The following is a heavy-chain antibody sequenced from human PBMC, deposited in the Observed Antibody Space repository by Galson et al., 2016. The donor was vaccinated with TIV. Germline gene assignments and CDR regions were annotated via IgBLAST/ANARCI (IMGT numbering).Heavy chain of an antibody. J-gene: IGHJ4*02. V-gene: IGHV3-23*01. CDR3: AKVEIVVAKAGMLDD. CDR2: ISGGGAST. D-gene: IGHD2-21*01. CDR1: GFTFTYYA. Sequence: SLRLSCAASGFTFTYYAMTWVRQAPGKGLEWVSSISGGGASTYYAESVKGRFTVSRDDSKDTLYLQMNTLRAEDTAVYYCAKVEIVVAKAGMLDDWGQGTLVIVSS.